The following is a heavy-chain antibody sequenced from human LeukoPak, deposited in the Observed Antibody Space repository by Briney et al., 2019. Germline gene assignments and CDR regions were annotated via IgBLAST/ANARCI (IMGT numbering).Heavy chain of an antibody. CDR1: GFTFSTYT. Sequence: GGSLRLSCEASGFTFSTYTMNWVRQAPGKGLEWVSFISPSSSSIYYADSVKGRFTVSRDNAKNSLYLQMNSLRAEDTAVYYCARVSHPQQPLDYWGQGTLVTVSS. D-gene: IGHD6-13*01. J-gene: IGHJ4*02. CDR3: ARVSHPQQPLDY. CDR2: ISPSSSSI. V-gene: IGHV3-21*01.